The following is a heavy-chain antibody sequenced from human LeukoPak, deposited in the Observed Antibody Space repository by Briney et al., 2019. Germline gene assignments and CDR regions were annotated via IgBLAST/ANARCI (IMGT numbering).Heavy chain of an antibody. J-gene: IGHJ5*02. CDR3: ARDKSHGWFDP. CDR2: IYYSGST. Sequence: PSETLFLTCTVSGGSISSSSYYWGWIRQPPGKGLEWIGSIYYSGSTYHNPSLKSRVTISVDTSKNQFSLKLSSVTAADTAVYYCARDKSHGWFDPWGQGTLVTVSS. CDR1: GGSISSSSYY. D-gene: IGHD4-17*01. V-gene: IGHV4-39*07.